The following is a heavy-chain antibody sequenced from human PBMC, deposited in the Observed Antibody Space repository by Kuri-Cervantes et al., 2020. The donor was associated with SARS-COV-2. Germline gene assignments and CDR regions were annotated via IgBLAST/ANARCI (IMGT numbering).Heavy chain of an antibody. Sequence: SETLSLTCTVSGGSISSSSYYWGWIRQPPGKGLEWIGSIYYSGSTYYNPSLKSRVTISVDTSKNQFSLKLSSVTAADTAAYYCAEDSLRRPFYYYYYYMDVWGKGTTVTVSS. CDR1: GGSISSSSYY. J-gene: IGHJ6*03. V-gene: IGHV4-39*07. CDR3: AEDSLRRPFYYYYYYMDV. CDR2: IYYSGST. D-gene: IGHD4-17*01.